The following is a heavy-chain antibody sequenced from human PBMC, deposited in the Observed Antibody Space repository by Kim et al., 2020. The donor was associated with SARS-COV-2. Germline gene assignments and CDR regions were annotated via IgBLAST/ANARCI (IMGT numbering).Heavy chain of an antibody. J-gene: IGHJ6*02. D-gene: IGHD6-19*01. V-gene: IGHV1-69*04. CDR2: IIPILGIA. CDR1: GGTFSSYA. CDR3: ARDTTSFGISGWYFLDV. Sequence: SVKVSCKASGGTFSSYAISWVRQAPGQGLEWMGRIIPILGIANYAQKFQGRVTITADKSTSTAYMELSSLRSEDTAVYYCARDTTSFGISGWYFLDVWGQGTTVTVSS.